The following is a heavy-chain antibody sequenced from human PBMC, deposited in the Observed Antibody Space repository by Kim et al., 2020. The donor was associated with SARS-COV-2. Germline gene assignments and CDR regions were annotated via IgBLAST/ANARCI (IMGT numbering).Heavy chain of an antibody. J-gene: IGHJ4*02. V-gene: IGHV4-30-4*01. CDR1: GTSVSSGDYY. D-gene: IGHD5-12*01. Sequence: SETLSLTCTVSGTSVSSGDYYWSWIRQPPGKGLEWIGYIFYSGITYCNPSPKSRVTISIDTSTNQFSLRLSSVTAADTAVYYCAGYMSRGLRYWGQGTLVTVSS. CDR2: IFYSGIT. CDR3: AGYMSRGLRY.